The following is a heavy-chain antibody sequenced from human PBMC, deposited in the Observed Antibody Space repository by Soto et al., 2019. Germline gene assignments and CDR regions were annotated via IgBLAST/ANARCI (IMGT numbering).Heavy chain of an antibody. V-gene: IGHV3-74*02. CDR2: INSDGSVS. CDR1: GFTFSNYW. Sequence: EVQLVEYGGGLVQPGGSLRLSCAASGFTFSNYWMYWVRQAPGKGLEWVSRINSDGSVSSHADSVRGRLTISRDNVKNALNLHMDSLRAEDTDVYFCARGDCVGGTCYSLAGSFYCYRAVWGKGTTVTVFS. D-gene: IGHD2-15*01. J-gene: IGHJ6*03. CDR3: ARGDCVGGTCYSLAGSFYCYRAV.